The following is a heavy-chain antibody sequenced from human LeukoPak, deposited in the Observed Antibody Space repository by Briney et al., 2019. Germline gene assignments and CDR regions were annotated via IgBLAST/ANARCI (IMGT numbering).Heavy chain of an antibody. CDR3: AKDPGYSSGWSFDY. CDR1: GFTVSSNY. D-gene: IGHD6-19*01. J-gene: IGHJ4*02. V-gene: IGHV3-53*01. Sequence: PGGSLRLSCAASGFTVSSNYMSWVRQAPGKGLEWVSVIYSGGSTYYADSVKGRFTISRDNSKNTLYLQMNSLRAEDTAVYYCAKDPGYSSGWSFDYWGQGTLVTVSS. CDR2: IYSGGST.